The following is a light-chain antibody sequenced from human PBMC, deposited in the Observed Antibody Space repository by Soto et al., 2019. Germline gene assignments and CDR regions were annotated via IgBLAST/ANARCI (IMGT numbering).Light chain of an antibody. Sequence: QAVVTQPPSVSGAPGQRVTISCTGGSSNIGAGYDVHWYRQFPGTAPKLLVYGNNNRPSGISDRFSASKSGSSASLAITGLQAEDGADYYCQSYDTSLRAWVFGGGTKLTVL. V-gene: IGLV1-40*01. CDR2: GNN. J-gene: IGLJ3*02. CDR3: QSYDTSLRAWV. CDR1: SSNIGAGYD.